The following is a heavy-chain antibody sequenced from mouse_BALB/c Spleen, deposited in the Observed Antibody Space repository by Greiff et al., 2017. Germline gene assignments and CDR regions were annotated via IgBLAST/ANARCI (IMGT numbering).Heavy chain of an antibody. CDR3: ARGYDYDFDY. Sequence: QVQLKQSGAELARPGASVKLSCKASGYTFTSYWMQWVKQRPGQGLEWIGAIYPGDGDTRYTQKFKGKATLTADKSSSTAYMQLSSLASEDSAVYYCARGYDYDFDYWGQGTTLTVSS. V-gene: IGHV1-87*01. CDR2: IYPGDGDT. CDR1: GYTFTSYW. D-gene: IGHD2-4*01. J-gene: IGHJ2*01.